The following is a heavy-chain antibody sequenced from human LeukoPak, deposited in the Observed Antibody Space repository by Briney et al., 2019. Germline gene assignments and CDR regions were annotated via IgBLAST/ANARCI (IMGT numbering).Heavy chain of an antibody. CDR3: AREIAAAENWFDP. CDR1: GFTFSSYE. CDR2: ISSSGSTI. Sequence: GGSLRLSCAASGFTFSSYEMNWVRQAPGKGLEWVSYISSSGSTIYYANSVKGRFTISRDNAKNSLYLQMNSLRAEDTAVYYCAREIAAAENWFDPWGQGTLVTVSS. J-gene: IGHJ5*02. D-gene: IGHD6-13*01. V-gene: IGHV3-48*03.